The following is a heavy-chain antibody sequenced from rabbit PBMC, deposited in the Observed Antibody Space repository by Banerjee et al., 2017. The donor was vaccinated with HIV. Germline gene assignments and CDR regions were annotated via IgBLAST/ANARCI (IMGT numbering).Heavy chain of an antibody. Sequence: APEKGLEWIGCISTGDGSTYYANWVNGRFTISSHNAQNTLYLQLNSLTAADTATYFCARDLAGVIGWNFNLWGQGTLVTVS. J-gene: IGHJ4*01. V-gene: IGHV1S7*01. CDR2: ISTGDGST. CDR3: ARDLAGVIGWNFNL. D-gene: IGHD4-1*01.